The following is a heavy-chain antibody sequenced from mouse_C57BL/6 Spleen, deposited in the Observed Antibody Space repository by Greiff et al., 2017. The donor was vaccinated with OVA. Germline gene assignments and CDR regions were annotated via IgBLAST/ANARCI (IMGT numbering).Heavy chain of an antibody. D-gene: IGHD1-1*01. V-gene: IGHV1-69*01. J-gene: IGHJ2*01. Sequence: QVQLQQPGAELVMPGASVKLSCKASGYTFTSYWMHWVKQRPGQGLEWIGEIDPSDSYTNYNQKFKGKSTLTVDKSSSTAYMQLSSLTSEDSAVYYCARGEATPYFDYWGQGTTLTVSS. CDR1: GYTFTSYW. CDR3: ARGEATPYFDY. CDR2: IDPSDSYT.